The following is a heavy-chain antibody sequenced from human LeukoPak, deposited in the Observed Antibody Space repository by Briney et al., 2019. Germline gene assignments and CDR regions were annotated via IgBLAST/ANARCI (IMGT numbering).Heavy chain of an antibody. V-gene: IGHV4-34*01. D-gene: IGHD3-10*01. CDR3: ARGRIWFGESQGETYYYYYMDV. CDR2: INHSGST. J-gene: IGHJ6*03. Sequence: PSETLSPTCAVYGGSFSGYYWSWIRQPPGKGLEWIGEINHSGSTNYNLSLKSRVTISVDTSKNQFSLKLSSVTAADSSLYYCARGRIWFGESQGETYYYYYMDVWGKGTTVTVSS. CDR1: GGSFSGYY.